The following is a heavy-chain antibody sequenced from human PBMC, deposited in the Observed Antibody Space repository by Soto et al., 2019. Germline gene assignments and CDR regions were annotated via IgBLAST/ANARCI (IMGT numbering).Heavy chain of an antibody. J-gene: IGHJ4*02. V-gene: IGHV3-23*01. D-gene: IGHD5-18*01. CDR1: GFGFRNYD. Sequence: GGSLRLSCAASGFGFRNYDMTWVRQAPGKGLEWVSSITTNGGTTYYADSVKGRFTISRDNSKNTLYLQMNSLRAEDTAVYYCARDYSSYGPFDYWGQGTLVTVSS. CDR2: ITTNGGTT. CDR3: ARDYSSYGPFDY.